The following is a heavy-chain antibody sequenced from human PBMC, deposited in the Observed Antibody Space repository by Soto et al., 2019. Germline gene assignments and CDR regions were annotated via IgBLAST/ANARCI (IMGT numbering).Heavy chain of an antibody. CDR2: ISSSSSYI. J-gene: IGHJ4*02. Sequence: GGSLRLSCAASGFTFSSYSMNWVRQAPGKGLEWVSSISSSSSYIYYADSVKGRFTISRDNAKNSLYLQMNSLRAEDTAVYYCARDLSRGAVAGMSDYWGQGTLVTVSS. V-gene: IGHV3-21*01. CDR1: GFTFSSYS. CDR3: ARDLSRGAVAGMSDY. D-gene: IGHD6-19*01.